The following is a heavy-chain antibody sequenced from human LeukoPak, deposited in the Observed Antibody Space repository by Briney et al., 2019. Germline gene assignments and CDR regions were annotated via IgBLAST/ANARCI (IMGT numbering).Heavy chain of an antibody. J-gene: IGHJ6*02. CDR1: GFTFTSSA. CDR2: IVVGSGNT. D-gene: IGHD1-7*01. Sequence: SVKVSCKASGFTFTSSAMQWVRQARGQRLEWIGWIVVGSGNTNYAQKFQERVTITRDMSTSTAYMELSSLRSEDTAVYYCAAGSGTTSLYYYYYGMDVWGQGTTVTVSS. V-gene: IGHV1-58*02. CDR3: AAGSGTTSLYYYYYGMDV.